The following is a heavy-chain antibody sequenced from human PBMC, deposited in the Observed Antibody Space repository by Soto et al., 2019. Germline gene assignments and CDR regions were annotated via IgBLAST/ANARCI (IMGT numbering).Heavy chain of an antibody. V-gene: IGHV3-21*01. CDR1: GFSFSVYT. D-gene: IGHD6-6*01. Sequence: GGSLRLSCAASGFSFSVYTINWVRQAPGKGLEWVSSISSSSSYIYYADSLKGRFTISRYNAKNAVYLQMNSLRAEDTAVYYCARGIAAGTPPDNWGQGTLVTVSS. J-gene: IGHJ4*02. CDR3: ARGIAAGTPPDN. CDR2: ISSSSSYI.